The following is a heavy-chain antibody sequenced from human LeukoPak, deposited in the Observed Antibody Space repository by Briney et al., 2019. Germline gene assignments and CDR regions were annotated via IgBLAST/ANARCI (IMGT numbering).Heavy chain of an antibody. D-gene: IGHD6-13*01. CDR1: GGFLGSHY. J-gene: IGHJ5*02. CDR3: ARHQMAGYSSSCNDH. V-gene: IGHV4-59*08. CDR2: ILYSDST. Sequence: PSETLSLTCTVSGGFLGSHYWSWVRQSPGKALEWIGFILYSDSTNYNPSLKSRVSLSVDTSKRQIFLRLTSVSAADTAVYYCARHQMAGYSSSCNDHWGQGILVTVSS.